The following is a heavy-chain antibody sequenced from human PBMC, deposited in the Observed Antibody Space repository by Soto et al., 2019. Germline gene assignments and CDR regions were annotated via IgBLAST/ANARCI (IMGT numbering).Heavy chain of an antibody. V-gene: IGHV3-30*03. Sequence: GGSLRLSCAASGFTFSSYGMHWVRQAPGKGLEWVAVISYDGSNKYYADSVKGRFTISRDNSKNTLYLQMNSLRAEDTAVYYCARVYDFWSGYYPDYWGQGTLVTVSS. D-gene: IGHD3-3*01. CDR2: ISYDGSNK. CDR1: GFTFSSYG. CDR3: ARVYDFWSGYYPDY. J-gene: IGHJ4*02.